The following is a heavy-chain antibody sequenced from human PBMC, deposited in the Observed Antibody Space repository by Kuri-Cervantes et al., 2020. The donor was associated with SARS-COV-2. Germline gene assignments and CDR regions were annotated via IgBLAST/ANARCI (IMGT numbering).Heavy chain of an antibody. CDR3: ARGVGIFGVVYYYYYMDV. J-gene: IGHJ6*03. D-gene: IGHD3-3*01. CDR1: GFTFSSYA. Sequence: GESLKISCAASGFTFSSYAMHWVRQAPGKGLEYVSAISSNGGSTYYADSVKGRFTISRDNSKNTLYLQMGSPRAEDMAVYYCARGVGIFGVVYYYYYMDVWGKGTTVTVSS. CDR2: ISSNGGST. V-gene: IGHV3-64*02.